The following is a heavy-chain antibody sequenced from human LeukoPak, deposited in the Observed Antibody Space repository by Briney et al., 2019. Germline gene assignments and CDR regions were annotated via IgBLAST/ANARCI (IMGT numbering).Heavy chain of an antibody. CDR3: ARGTDYYDSSGYYPPYYYGMDV. D-gene: IGHD3-22*01. J-gene: IGHJ6*02. CDR1: GFTFSTYA. Sequence: PGGSLRLSCAASGFTFSTYAMSWVRQAPGKGLEWVAVIWYDGSDKYYAESVKGRFTISRDNSKNTLYLQMNSLRAEDTAVYYCARGTDYYDSSGYYPPYYYGMDVWGQGTTVTVSS. V-gene: IGHV3-33*08. CDR2: IWYDGSDK.